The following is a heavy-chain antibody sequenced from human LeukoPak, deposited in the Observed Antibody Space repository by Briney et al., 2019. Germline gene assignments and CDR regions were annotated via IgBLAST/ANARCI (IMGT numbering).Heavy chain of an antibody. CDR3: AKAPGIAAAGRLYYFDY. CDR2: INSDGSST. V-gene: IGHV3-74*01. D-gene: IGHD6-13*01. Sequence: GGSLRLSCAASGFTFSSYWMHWVRQAPGKGLVWVSRINSDGSSTNYADSVKGRFTISRDNAKNTLYLQMNSLRAEDTAVYYCAKAPGIAAAGRLYYFDYWGQGTLVTVSS. CDR1: GFTFSSYW. J-gene: IGHJ4*02.